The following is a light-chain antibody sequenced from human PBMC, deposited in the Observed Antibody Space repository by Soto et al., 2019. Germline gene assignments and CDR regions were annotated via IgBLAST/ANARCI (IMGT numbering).Light chain of an antibody. CDR3: SPHTSSGARV. Sequence: QSALTQPASVSGSPGQSITISCTGASSDVGDYNYVSWYQQYPGKAPKLMIYDVSNRPSGVSNRFSGSKSGNTASLTISGLQAEDEAFYHCSPHTSSGARVFGGGTKLTVL. J-gene: IGLJ3*02. CDR2: DVS. CDR1: SSDVGDYNY. V-gene: IGLV2-14*01.